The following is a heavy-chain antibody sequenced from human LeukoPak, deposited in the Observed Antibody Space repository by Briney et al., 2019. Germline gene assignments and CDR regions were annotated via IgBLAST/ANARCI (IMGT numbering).Heavy chain of an antibody. Sequence: PSQTLSLTCTVSGGSIISGDYYWGWIRQPPGKGLEWIGYIYYSGSTYYTPSLKSRVTISEDTSKNQFSLKLRSVTAADTAVYYCVSGYSGYDFSYWGQGTLVTVSS. V-gene: IGHV4-30-4*01. CDR2: IYYSGST. CDR3: VSGYSGYDFSY. D-gene: IGHD5-12*01. CDR1: GGSIISGDYY. J-gene: IGHJ4*02.